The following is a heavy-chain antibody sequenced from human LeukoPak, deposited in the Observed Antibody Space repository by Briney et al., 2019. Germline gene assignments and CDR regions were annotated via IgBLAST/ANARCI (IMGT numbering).Heavy chain of an antibody. CDR3: AREDYSSNWYENWFDP. CDR1: GFTFSSYS. D-gene: IGHD6-13*01. CDR2: ISSSSNYI. V-gene: IGHV3-21*01. Sequence: GGSLRLSCAASGFTFSSYSMNWVRQAPGKGLEWVSSISSSSNYICYADSVKGRFTISRDNAKNSLYLQMNSLRAEDTAVYYCAREDYSSNWYENWFDPWGQGTLVTVSS. J-gene: IGHJ5*02.